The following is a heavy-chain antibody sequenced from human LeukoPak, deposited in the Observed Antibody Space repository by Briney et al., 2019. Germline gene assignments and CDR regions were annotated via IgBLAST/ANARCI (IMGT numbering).Heavy chain of an antibody. Sequence: GGSLRLSCAASGFTFSSYGMHWVRQAPGKGLGWVAVISYDGSNKYYADSVKGRFTISRDNSKNTLYLQMNSLRAEDTAVYYCSVGVYYYYGMDVWGQGTTVTVSS. J-gene: IGHJ6*02. D-gene: IGHD3-10*01. CDR2: ISYDGSNK. CDR3: SVGVYYYYGMDV. CDR1: GFTFSSYG. V-gene: IGHV3-30*03.